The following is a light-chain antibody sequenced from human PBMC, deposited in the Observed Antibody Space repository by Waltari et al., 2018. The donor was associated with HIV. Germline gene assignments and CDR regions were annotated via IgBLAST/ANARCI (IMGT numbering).Light chain of an antibody. Sequence: NFMLTQPHSVSASPGKTVTISCTGSSGRVASHYLQWYQHRPGSAPTTVIYKDDQRPSGVPDLFSGSSNSSSNSASLTISGRKTEDEADYSCQSFHGITAVFGGGTKLTVL. CDR2: KDD. CDR1: SGRVASHY. J-gene: IGLJ3*02. CDR3: QSFHGITAV. V-gene: IGLV6-57*02.